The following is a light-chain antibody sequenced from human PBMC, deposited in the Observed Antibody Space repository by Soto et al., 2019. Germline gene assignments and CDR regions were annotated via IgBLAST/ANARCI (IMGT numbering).Light chain of an antibody. J-gene: IGKJ2*01. CDR2: AAS. Sequence: DIRMTQSPSSLSASVGDRVTITCRASQGISNYLACYQQKPGKVPKLLNCAASTLQSVVSSRFSDSGSWTDFTLTISSLQPEDVATYYYQKYNSAEQTFGQRIKLEIK. CDR3: QKYNSAEQT. V-gene: IGKV1-27*01. CDR1: QGISNY.